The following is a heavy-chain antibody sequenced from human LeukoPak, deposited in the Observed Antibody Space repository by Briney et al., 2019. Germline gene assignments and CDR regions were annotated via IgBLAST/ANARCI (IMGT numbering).Heavy chain of an antibody. Sequence: SETLSLTCAVSGGSLSSGGYSWSWIRQPPGKGLEWIGYIYHSGSTYYNPSLKSRVTISVDRSKNQFSLKLSSVTAADTAVYYCASRITMISTHGHYFDYWGQGTLVTVSS. J-gene: IGHJ4*02. CDR3: ASRITMISTHGHYFDY. D-gene: IGHD3-22*01. CDR2: IYHSGST. V-gene: IGHV4-30-2*01. CDR1: GGSLSSGGYS.